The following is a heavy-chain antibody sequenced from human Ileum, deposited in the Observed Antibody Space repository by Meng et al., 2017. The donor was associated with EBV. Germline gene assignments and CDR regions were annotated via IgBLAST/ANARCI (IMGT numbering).Heavy chain of an antibody. CDR3: ARSIVVVPAAIYY. J-gene: IGHJ4*02. V-gene: IGHV4-39*01. Sequence: LPSQAAGPGLAKPSGPLPLPCTVSGGPIISSSYSWGWIRQPPGKGLEWIGSIYYSGSTYYNPSLKSRVTISVDTSKNQFSLKLSSVTAADTAVYYCARSIVVVPAAIYYWGQGTLVTVSS. CDR1: GGPIISSSYS. CDR2: IYYSGST. D-gene: IGHD2-2*01.